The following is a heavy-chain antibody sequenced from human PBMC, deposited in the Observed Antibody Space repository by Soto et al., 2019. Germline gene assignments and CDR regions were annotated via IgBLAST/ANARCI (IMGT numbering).Heavy chain of an antibody. Sequence: QVQLQESGPGLVKPSETLSLTRTVSGGSITNYYCSWFRQPPGKGLEWIGYINYDGYSAYNLSLKRRVTLSMDASKTQFSLMLESVTATDTAVYYCARHGFGPLHGLVDVWGPGTTVIVSS. J-gene: IGHJ6*02. V-gene: IGHV4-59*08. CDR3: ARHGFGPLHGLVDV. D-gene: IGHD3-10*01. CDR2: INYDGYS. CDR1: GGSITNYY.